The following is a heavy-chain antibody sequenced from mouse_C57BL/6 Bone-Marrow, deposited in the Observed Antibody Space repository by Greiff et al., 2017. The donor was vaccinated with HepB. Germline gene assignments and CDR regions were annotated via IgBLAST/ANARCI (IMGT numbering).Heavy chain of an antibody. J-gene: IGHJ2*01. V-gene: IGHV1-55*01. D-gene: IGHD1-1*01. Sequence: VQLQQPGAELVKPGASVKMSCKASGYTFTSYWITWVKQRPGQGLEWIGDIYPGSGSTNYNEKFKSKATLTVDTSSSTAYMQLSSLTSEDSAVYSCARSYCGSSYYFDYWGQGTTLTVSS. CDR3: ARSYCGSSYYFDY. CDR2: IYPGSGST. CDR1: GYTFTSYW.